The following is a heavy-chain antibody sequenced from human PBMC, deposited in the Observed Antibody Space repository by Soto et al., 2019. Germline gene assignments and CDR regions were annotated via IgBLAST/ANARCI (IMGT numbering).Heavy chain of an antibody. D-gene: IGHD1-26*01. Sequence: GGSLRLSCAASGFTFSSYAMSWVRQAPGKGLEWVSTISGSGSSTYYADSVKGRFTISRDNSKNTLYLQMNSLRAEDTAVYYCAKEVYSGSYYWPDAFDIWGQGTMVTVSS. CDR1: GFTFSSYA. CDR2: ISGSGSST. V-gene: IGHV3-23*01. J-gene: IGHJ3*02. CDR3: AKEVYSGSYYWPDAFDI.